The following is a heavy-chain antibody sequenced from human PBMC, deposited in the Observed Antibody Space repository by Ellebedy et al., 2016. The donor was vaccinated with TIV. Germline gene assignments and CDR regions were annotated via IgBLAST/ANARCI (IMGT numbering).Heavy chain of an antibody. CDR2: ISSSGVST. J-gene: IGHJ4*02. Sequence: GGSLRLSCAASGFTFRNFAMTWVRQAPGKGLEWVSSISSSGVSTDYADSVRGRVTIPRDNSKNTLYLQMNSLRADDEAVYYCAKLDSSGYYYGRFDYWGQGTLVTVSS. CDR1: GFTFRNFA. CDR3: AKLDSSGYYYGRFDY. V-gene: IGHV3-23*01. D-gene: IGHD3-22*01.